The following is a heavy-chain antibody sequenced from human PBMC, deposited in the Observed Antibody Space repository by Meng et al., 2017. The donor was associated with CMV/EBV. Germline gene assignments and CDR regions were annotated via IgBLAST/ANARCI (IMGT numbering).Heavy chain of an antibody. D-gene: IGHD3-3*01. CDR3: ARDATYYDFWSGYISWFDP. CDR1: GFTFDDYA. V-gene: IGHV3-9*01. J-gene: IGHJ5*02. CDR2: ISWNSGSI. Sequence: GGSLRLTCAAFGFTFDDYAMHWVRQAPGRGLEWFSGISWNSGSIGYADPVKGRFTISRENAKNSLYLQMNSLRAEDTAVYYCARDATYYDFWSGYISWFDPWGQGTRVTVSS.